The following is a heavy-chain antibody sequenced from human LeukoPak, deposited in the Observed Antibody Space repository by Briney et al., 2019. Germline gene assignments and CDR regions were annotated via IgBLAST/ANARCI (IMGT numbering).Heavy chain of an antibody. CDR2: INPNSGGT. D-gene: IGHD6-13*01. CDR3: AREAAETDYYYYGMDV. Sequence: GASVKVSCKASGYTFTGYYMHWVRQAPGQGLEWMGWINPNSGGTNYAQKFQGRVTMTRDTSIGTAYMELSRLRSDDTAVYYCAREAAETDYYYYGMDVWGQGTTVTVSS. J-gene: IGHJ6*02. V-gene: IGHV1-2*02. CDR1: GYTFTGYY.